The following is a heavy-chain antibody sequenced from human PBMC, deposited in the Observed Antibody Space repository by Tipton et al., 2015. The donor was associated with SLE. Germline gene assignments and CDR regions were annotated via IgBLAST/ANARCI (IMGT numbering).Heavy chain of an antibody. CDR2: IYYSGSTT. CDR1: NGSISRSSYY. V-gene: IGHV4-39*01. CDR3: AGRRTGYRDAFDI. Sequence: TLSLTCSVSNGSISRSSYYWGWIRQPPGKGLEWIASIYYSGSTTYYNPSLKCRVTISVDTSNNQFSLLLTSVSAPDTAVYYGAGRRTGYRDAFDIWGQGTMVTVSS. D-gene: IGHD5-12*01. J-gene: IGHJ3*02.